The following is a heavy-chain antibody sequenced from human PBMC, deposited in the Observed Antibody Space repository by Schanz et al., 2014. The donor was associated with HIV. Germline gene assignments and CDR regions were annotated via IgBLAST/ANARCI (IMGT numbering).Heavy chain of an antibody. D-gene: IGHD3-10*01. V-gene: IGHV3-33*01. Sequence: QVQLVESGGGVVQPGRSLRLSCAASGFTFSSYGMHWVRQAPGKGLEWVAVIWNDGSNKYYADSVKGRFTISRDNSKNTLYLQMNSLRAEDTAVYYCAREGSNYYGSGSYYKTYGMDVWGQGTTVTVSS. CDR1: GFTFSSYG. CDR3: AREGSNYYGSGSYYKTYGMDV. CDR2: IWNDGSNK. J-gene: IGHJ6*02.